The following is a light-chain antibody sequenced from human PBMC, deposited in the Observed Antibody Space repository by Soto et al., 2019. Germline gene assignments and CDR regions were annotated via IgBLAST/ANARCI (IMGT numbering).Light chain of an antibody. Sequence: DIQMTQSPSTLSASVGDRVTITCRASQSISSWLAWYQQKPGKAPKLLIYKAPSLQSGVPSRFSGSGSGTEFSLTISSLQPDDFAAYHCQQYNSYSWTFGRGNKVEIK. CDR1: QSISSW. J-gene: IGKJ1*01. CDR3: QQYNSYSWT. V-gene: IGKV1-5*03. CDR2: KAP.